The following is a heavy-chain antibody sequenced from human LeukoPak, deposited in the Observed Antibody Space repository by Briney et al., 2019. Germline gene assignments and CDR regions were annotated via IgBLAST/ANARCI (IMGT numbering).Heavy chain of an antibody. CDR1: GGTFSSYA. CDR3: ARAAYDYVWGSYRALLFDY. CDR2: IIPIFGTA. V-gene: IGHV1-69*13. Sequence: ASVKVSCKASGGTFSSYAISWVRQAPGQGLEWMGGIIPIFGTANYAQKFQGRVTITADESTSTAYMELSSLRSDDTAVYYCARAAYDYVWGSYRALLFDYWGQGTLVTVSS. D-gene: IGHD3-16*02. J-gene: IGHJ4*02.